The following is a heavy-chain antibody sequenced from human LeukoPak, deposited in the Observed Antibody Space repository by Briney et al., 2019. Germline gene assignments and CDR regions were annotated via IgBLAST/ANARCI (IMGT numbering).Heavy chain of an antibody. Sequence: GGSLRLSCAASGFTVSSNYMSWVRQAPGKGLEWVSVIYSGGSTYYADSVKGRFTISRDNSKNTLYLQMNSLRAEDTAVYYCCVATYYYYYYGMDVWGQGTTVTVSS. V-gene: IGHV3-66*01. CDR3: CVATYYYYYYGMDV. J-gene: IGHJ6*02. CDR2: IYSGGST. D-gene: IGHD2-21*01. CDR1: GFTVSSNY.